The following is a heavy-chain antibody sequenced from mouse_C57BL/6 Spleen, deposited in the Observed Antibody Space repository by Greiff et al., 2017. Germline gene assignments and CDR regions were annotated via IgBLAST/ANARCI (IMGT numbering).Heavy chain of an antibody. J-gene: IGHJ2*01. CDR2: IYPSDSET. CDR3: ARSGEKSPYYPYYFDY. Sequence: QVQLQQPGAELVRPGSSVKLSCKASGYTFTSYWMDWVKQRPGQGLEWIGNIYPSDSETHYNQKFKDKGTLTVDKSSSTAYMQLSSLTSEDSAVYYCARSGEKSPYYPYYFDYWGQGTTLTVSS. V-gene: IGHV1-61*01. CDR1: GYTFTSYW. D-gene: IGHD2-10*01.